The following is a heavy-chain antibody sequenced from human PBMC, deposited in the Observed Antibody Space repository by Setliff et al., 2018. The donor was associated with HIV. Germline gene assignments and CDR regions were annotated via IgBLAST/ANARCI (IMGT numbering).Heavy chain of an antibody. Sequence: PSETLSLTCAVYGGSFSDNYWSWIRQSPGKGLEWIGEINHSGRTKYSPSLKSRVTISVDTSKNQFSLRLSSVAAGDTAVYYCARSIVPVASGYYYFEYWGQGTLVTVSS. J-gene: IGHJ4*02. CDR2: INHSGRT. CDR3: ARSIVPVASGYYYFEY. V-gene: IGHV4-34*01. CDR1: GGSFSDNY. D-gene: IGHD3-3*01.